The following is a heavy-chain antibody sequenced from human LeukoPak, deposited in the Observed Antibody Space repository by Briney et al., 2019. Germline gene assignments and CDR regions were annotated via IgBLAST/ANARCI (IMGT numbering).Heavy chain of an antibody. Sequence: GASVKVSCKASGGTFSSYAISWVRQAPGQGLEWMGGIIPIFGTANYAQKFQGRVTITADESTSTAYMELSSLRSEDTAVYYCATEIAAAGLMWFDPWGQGTLVTVSS. V-gene: IGHV1-69*13. CDR2: IIPIFGTA. J-gene: IGHJ5*02. CDR1: GGTFSSYA. D-gene: IGHD6-13*01. CDR3: ATEIAAAGLMWFDP.